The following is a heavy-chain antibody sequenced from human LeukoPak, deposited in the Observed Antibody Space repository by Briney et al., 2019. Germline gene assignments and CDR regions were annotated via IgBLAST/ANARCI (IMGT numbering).Heavy chain of an antibody. D-gene: IGHD3-16*02. V-gene: IGHV3-48*03. CDR3: ARGSTFGGVISDF. CDR2: ITRSSRII. CDR1: GFTFSNFE. J-gene: IGHJ4*02. Sequence: GGSLRLSCAASGFTFSNFEMKWVRQIPGKGLEWLSFITRSSRIIYYADSVKGRFTISRDNANNSLHLQINSLRVEDTGIYFCARGSTFGGVISDFWGQGPLVTVSS.